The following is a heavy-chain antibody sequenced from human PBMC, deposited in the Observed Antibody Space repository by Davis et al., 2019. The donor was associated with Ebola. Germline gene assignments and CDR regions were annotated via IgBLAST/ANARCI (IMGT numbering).Heavy chain of an antibody. CDR2: ISAYNGNT. CDR3: ASTFTELRYGPQVY. D-gene: IGHD3-9*01. Sequence: AASVKVSCKASGYTFTSYGISWVRQAPGQGLEWMGWISAYNGNTNYAQRFQGRVTITADESTSTAYMELSSLRSEDTAVYYCASTFTELRYGPQVYWGQGTLVTVSS. V-gene: IGHV1-18*01. J-gene: IGHJ4*02. CDR1: GYTFTSYG.